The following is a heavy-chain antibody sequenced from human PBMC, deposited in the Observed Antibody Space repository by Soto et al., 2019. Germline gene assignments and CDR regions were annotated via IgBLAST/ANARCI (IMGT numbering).Heavy chain of an antibody. D-gene: IGHD3-3*01. Sequence: QVQLVQSGAEVKKPGSSVKVSCRAFGDTFSNYAFSWVRQAPGQGLEWMGGIIRIFGTANYELKFQGRVTITANESTSTAYMELSSLRSEDTAVYYCARARYDLWSGHYDANFFSYGMDVWGQGTTVTVSS. CDR1: GDTFSNYA. CDR2: IIRIFGTA. V-gene: IGHV1-69*12. CDR3: ARARYDLWSGHYDANFFSYGMDV. J-gene: IGHJ6*02.